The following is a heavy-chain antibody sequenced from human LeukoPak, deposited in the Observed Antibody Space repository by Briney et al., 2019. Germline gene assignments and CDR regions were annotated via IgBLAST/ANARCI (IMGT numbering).Heavy chain of an antibody. CDR3: AMPHRTPNTAMVLDAFDI. J-gene: IGHJ3*02. D-gene: IGHD5-18*01. CDR2: IYPTDSDT. V-gene: IGHV5-51*01. Sequence: GESLKISCKGSGYSFASNWIGWVRQMPGKGLEWMGIIYPTDSDTRYSPSFQGQVTISADKSISTAYLQWSSLKASDTAMYYCAMPHRTPNTAMVLDAFDIWGQGTMVTVSS. CDR1: GYSFASNW.